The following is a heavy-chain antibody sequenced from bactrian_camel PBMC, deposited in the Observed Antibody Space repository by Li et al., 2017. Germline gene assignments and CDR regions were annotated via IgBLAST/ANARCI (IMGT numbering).Heavy chain of an antibody. CDR1: GSIYGGAC. CDR3: ATVPFGTCTKKAGVDTFGT. V-gene: IGHV3S26*01. D-gene: IGHD6*01. CDR2: IDESGTT. J-gene: IGHJ6*01. Sequence: VQLVESGGGSVQAGGSLRLSCGASGSIYGGACMGWFRQVPKKEREGIGAIDESGTTTYTESMKGRFTISKDNAKNTLYLQMNSLKPEDTATYYCATVPFGTCTKKAGVDTFGTWGQGTQFTVS.